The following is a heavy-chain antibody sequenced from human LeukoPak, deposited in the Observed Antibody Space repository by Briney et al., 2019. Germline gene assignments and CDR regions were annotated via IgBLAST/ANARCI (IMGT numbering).Heavy chain of an antibody. V-gene: IGHV1-69*04. CDR2: IIPILGIA. CDR3: ATHIRYRSSTSCFGPAGLDY. D-gene: IGHD2-2*01. CDR1: GGTFSSYA. Sequence: SVTVSCKASGGTFSSYAISWVRQAPEQGLEWMGRIIPILGIANYAQKFQGRGTITADKSTSTAYMELSSLRSEDTAVYYCATHIRYRSSTSCFGPAGLDYWGQGTLVTVSS. J-gene: IGHJ4*02.